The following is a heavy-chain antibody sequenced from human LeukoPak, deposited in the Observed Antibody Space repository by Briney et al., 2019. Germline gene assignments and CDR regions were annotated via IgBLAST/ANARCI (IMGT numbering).Heavy chain of an antibody. Sequence: GRSLRLSCAASGFTFSSYAIHWVRQAPGKGLEWVAVISYDGSNKYYADSVKGRFTISRDNSKNTLYLQMDSLRAEDTAVYYCAKDRTTVPTALDYWGQGTLVTVSS. V-gene: IGHV3-30-3*01. CDR3: AKDRTTVPTALDY. CDR1: GFTFSSYA. D-gene: IGHD4-17*01. CDR2: ISYDGSNK. J-gene: IGHJ4*02.